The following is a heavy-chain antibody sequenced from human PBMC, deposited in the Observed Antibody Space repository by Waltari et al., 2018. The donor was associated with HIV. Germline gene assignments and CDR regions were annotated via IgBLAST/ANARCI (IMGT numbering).Heavy chain of an antibody. CDR2: INSDGSST. J-gene: IGHJ4*02. Sequence: EVQLVESGGGLVKPGGSLRLSCAASGFTFSSNWQHWVRKAPGKGLVWVSRINSDGSSTSYADSVKGRFTISRDNAKNTLYLQMNSLRAEDTAVYYCARAGRDGKLPPDYWGQGTLVTVSS. CDR3: ARAGRDGKLPPDY. D-gene: IGHD1-7*01. V-gene: IGHV3-74*01. CDR1: GFTFSSNW.